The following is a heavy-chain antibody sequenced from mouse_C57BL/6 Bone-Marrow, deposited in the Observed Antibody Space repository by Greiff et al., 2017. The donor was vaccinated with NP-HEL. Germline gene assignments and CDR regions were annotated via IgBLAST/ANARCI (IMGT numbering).Heavy chain of an antibody. D-gene: IGHD1-1*01. Sequence: EVQRVESGGGLVQPGGSLSLSCAASGFTFTDYYKSWVRQPPGKALEWLGFIRNKANGYTTEYSASVKGRFTISRDNSQSILYLQMNALRAEDSATYYCARSYYGSSLYYFDYWGQGTTLTVSS. CDR2: IRNKANGYTT. J-gene: IGHJ2*01. V-gene: IGHV7-3*01. CDR3: ARSYYGSSLYYFDY. CDR1: GFTFTDYY.